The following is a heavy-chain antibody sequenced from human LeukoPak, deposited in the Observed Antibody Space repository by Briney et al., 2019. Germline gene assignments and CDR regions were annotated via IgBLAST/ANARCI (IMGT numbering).Heavy chain of an antibody. D-gene: IGHD1-1*01. J-gene: IGHJ4*02. CDR2: IYSSGST. Sequence: PSETLSLTCTVSGGYISTYYWSWIRQPAGKGLEWIGGIYSSGSTNYNPSLKSRLAMSVDTSKNQFSLRLSSVTAADTAVYYCARNKRLGWERADTTFDYWGRGTLVTVSS. CDR3: ARNKRLGWERADTTFDY. CDR1: GGYISTYY. V-gene: IGHV4-4*07.